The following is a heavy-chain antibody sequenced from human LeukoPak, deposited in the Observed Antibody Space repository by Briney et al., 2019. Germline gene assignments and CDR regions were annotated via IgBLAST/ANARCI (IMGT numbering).Heavy chain of an antibody. CDR2: IYHSGNT. J-gene: IGHJ3*02. D-gene: IGHD2-21*02. CDR3: ARSIIVVVAAGALDI. Sequence: SETLSLTCTVSGDSISSYYWGWIRQPPGKGLEWIGYIYHSGNTNSNPSLKSRVTISVDTTKNQFSLKLSSVTAADTAVYYCARSIIVVVAAGALDIWGQGTMVTVSS. CDR1: GDSISSYY. V-gene: IGHV4-59*08.